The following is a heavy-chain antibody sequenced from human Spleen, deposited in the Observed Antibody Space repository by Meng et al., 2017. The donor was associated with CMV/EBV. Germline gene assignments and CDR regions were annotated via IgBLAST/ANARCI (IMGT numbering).Heavy chain of an antibody. V-gene: IGHV4-59*01. Sequence: QVQLQASGPGLVKPSETLSLTCTVSGGSISSYYWSWIRQPPGKGLEWIGYIYYSGSTNYNPSLKSRVTISVDTSKNQFSLKLSSVTAADTAVYYCARVGAYCGGDCYLDYWGQGTLVTVSS. J-gene: IGHJ4*02. CDR2: IYYSGST. CDR3: ARVGAYCGGDCYLDY. CDR1: GGSISSYY. D-gene: IGHD2-21*02.